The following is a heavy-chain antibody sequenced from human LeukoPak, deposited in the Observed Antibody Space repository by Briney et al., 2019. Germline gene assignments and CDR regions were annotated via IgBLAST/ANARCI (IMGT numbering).Heavy chain of an antibody. CDR3: ARGTYDFWSGYYFEY. CDR1: GFIFDDYA. V-gene: IGHV3-9*03. D-gene: IGHD3-3*01. CDR2: ISWDSDAI. Sequence: PGGSLRLSCAASGFIFDDYAMHWVRQIPGKGLEWVSGISWDSDAIGYADSVKGRFTISRDNAKNSLYLQMNSLRAEDMALYYCARGTYDFWSGYYFEYWGQGTLVTVSS. J-gene: IGHJ4*02.